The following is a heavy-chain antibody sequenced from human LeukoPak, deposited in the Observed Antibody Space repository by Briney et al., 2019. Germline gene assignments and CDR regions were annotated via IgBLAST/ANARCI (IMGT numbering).Heavy chain of an antibody. J-gene: IGHJ3*02. CDR2: IIPIFGTA. Sequence: SVKVSCKASGGTFSSYAISWVRQAPGQGLEWMGGIIPIFGTANYAQKFQGRVTITADESTSTAYMGLSSLRSEDTAVYYCARVLSYYDSSGYYLLDAFDIWGQGTMVTVSS. CDR3: ARVLSYYDSSGYYLLDAFDI. V-gene: IGHV1-69*13. CDR1: GGTFSSYA. D-gene: IGHD3-22*01.